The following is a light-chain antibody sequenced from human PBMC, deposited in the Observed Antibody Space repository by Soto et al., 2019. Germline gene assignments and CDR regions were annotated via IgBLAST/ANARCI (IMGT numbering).Light chain of an antibody. J-gene: IGLJ1*01. CDR2: DVT. V-gene: IGLV2-11*01. Sequence: QSVLTLPRSVSASPGQSVTISCTGTSSDVGRYDYVSWYQKHPGKAPKLIVYDVTERPSGVPDRFSGSKPGNTASLTISGLPAENEADYSCCSFAGSSSYVCGTGTKGTVL. CDR3: CSFAGSSSYV. CDR1: SSDVGRYDY.